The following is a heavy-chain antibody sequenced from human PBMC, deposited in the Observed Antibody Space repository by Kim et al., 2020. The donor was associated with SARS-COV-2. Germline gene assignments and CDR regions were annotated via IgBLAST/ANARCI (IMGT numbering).Heavy chain of an antibody. CDR3: AKLSSAGYRTTREKY. J-gene: IGHJ4*02. CDR1: GFTFSSYA. Sequence: GGSLRLSCAASGFTFSSYAMSWVRQAPGKGLEWVSAISGSGGSTYYADSVKGRFTISRDNSKNTLYLQMNSLRAEDTAVYYCAKLSSAGYRTTREKYWGQGTLVTVSS. V-gene: IGHV3-23*01. CDR2: ISGSGGST. D-gene: IGHD5-18*01.